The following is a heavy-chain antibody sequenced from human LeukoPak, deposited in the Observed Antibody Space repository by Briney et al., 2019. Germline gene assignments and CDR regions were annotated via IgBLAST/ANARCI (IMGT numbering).Heavy chain of an antibody. D-gene: IGHD6-13*01. V-gene: IGHV1-8*01. CDR2: MNPNSGNS. Sequence: ASVKVSCKASGYTFTSYDINWVRQATGQGLEWMGWMNPNSGNSGYAQKFQGRVTMTRNTSISTAYMELRSLRSDDTAVYYCAREAGSIAAAGGWFDPWGQGTLVTVSS. J-gene: IGHJ5*02. CDR1: GYTFTSYD. CDR3: AREAGSIAAAGGWFDP.